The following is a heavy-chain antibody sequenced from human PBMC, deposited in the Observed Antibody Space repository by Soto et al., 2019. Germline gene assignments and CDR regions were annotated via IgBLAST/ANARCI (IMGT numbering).Heavy chain of an antibody. CDR1: GFSFTGYY. J-gene: IGHJ5*02. CDR3: AKDLTRQLAYWLDP. D-gene: IGHD6-6*01. V-gene: IGHV1-2*02. CDR2: INAHSGGT. Sequence: ASVKVSCKSSGFSFTGYYIHWLRQAPGQGLEWMGWINAHSGGTEYAQKFQGRVTLTRDTSISTAYMTLSSLRSDDTAIYYCAKDLTRQLAYWLDPWGQGTQVTVSS.